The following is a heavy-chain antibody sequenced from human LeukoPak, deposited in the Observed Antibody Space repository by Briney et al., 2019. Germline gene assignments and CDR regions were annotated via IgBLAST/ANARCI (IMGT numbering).Heavy chain of an antibody. CDR3: AGFPHHYSSIF. CDR1: GFTFSSYG. Sequence: GSLRLSCAASGFTFSSYGMHWVRQAPGKGLEWVAIIWYDGNNKYYADSVKGRFTISRDNSKNTLYLQMNSLRAEDTAVYYCAGFPHHYSSIFWGQGTLVTVSS. J-gene: IGHJ4*02. CDR2: IWYDGNNK. D-gene: IGHD6-13*01. V-gene: IGHV3-33*01.